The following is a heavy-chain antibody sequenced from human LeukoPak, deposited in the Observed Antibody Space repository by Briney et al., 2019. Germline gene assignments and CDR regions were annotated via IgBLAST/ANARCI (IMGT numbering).Heavy chain of an antibody. V-gene: IGHV3-66*01. J-gene: IGHJ3*02. D-gene: IGHD1-14*01. Sequence: GGSLRLSCVASGFTGSSHYMSWVRQAPGKGLEWVSVIYSGGATYHADSVKGRFTISRDNSKNTLYLQMNSLRAEDTAVYYCARGDHRAFDIWGQGTVVTVSS. CDR1: GFTGSSHY. CDR3: ARGDHRAFDI. CDR2: IYSGGAT.